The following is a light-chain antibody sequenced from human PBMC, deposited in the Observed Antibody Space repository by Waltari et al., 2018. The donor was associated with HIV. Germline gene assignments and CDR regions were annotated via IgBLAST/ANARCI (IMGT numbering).Light chain of an antibody. V-gene: IGKV1-6*01. J-gene: IGKJ1*01. CDR2: ADS. CDR3: LQDDNYPRT. Sequence: AIQMPQSPSSLSASVGARVTSPCRASQGIRNDLGWYQQKPGKAPQRLSYADSILQSGVPSRFSGSGSGTKFTLSISILQPEDFATYYCLQDDNYPRTVGQGTKVEIK. CDR1: QGIRND.